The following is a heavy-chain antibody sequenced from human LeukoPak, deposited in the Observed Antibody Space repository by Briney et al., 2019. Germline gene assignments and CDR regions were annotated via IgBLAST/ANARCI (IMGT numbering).Heavy chain of an antibody. J-gene: IGHJ4*02. V-gene: IGHV3-30*02. CDR1: GFTFSSYG. Sequence: PGGSLRLSCAASGFTFSSYGMHWVRQAPGKGLEWVAFIRYDGSNKYYADSVKGRFTISRDNSKNTLYLQMNSLRAEDTAVYYCAKVGEQLAHSSSWYVGIGYWGQGTLVTVSS. CDR3: AKVGEQLAHSSSWYVGIGY. D-gene: IGHD6-13*01. CDR2: IRYDGSNK.